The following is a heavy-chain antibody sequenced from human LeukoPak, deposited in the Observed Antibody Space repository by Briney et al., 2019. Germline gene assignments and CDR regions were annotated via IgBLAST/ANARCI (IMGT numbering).Heavy chain of an antibody. J-gene: IGHJ4*02. Sequence: SETLSLTCSVSGGSISSYYWSWIRQPPGKGLEWIGYIYYSGSTNYNPSLKSRVTISVDTSKNQFSLKLSSVTAADTAVYYCARGKWHYYFDYWGQGTLVTVSS. V-gene: IGHV4-59*01. D-gene: IGHD5-12*01. CDR3: ARGKWHYYFDY. CDR1: GGSISSYY. CDR2: IYYSGST.